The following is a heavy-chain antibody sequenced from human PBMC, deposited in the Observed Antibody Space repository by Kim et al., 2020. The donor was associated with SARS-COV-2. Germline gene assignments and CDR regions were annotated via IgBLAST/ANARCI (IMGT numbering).Heavy chain of an antibody. CDR3: AKDKAGGAGGMAWFYP. CDR1: GFNFETYA. J-gene: IGHJ5*02. CDR2: INYDGDAT. D-gene: IGHD2-8*02. V-gene: IGHV3-23*01. Sequence: GGSLRLSCAASGFNFETYAMSWVRQAPGEGLQWVSSINYDGDATYYTDSVKGRFTISRDNAKKMVFLQMNSLRVEDTATYFCAKDKAGGAGGMAWFYPWG.